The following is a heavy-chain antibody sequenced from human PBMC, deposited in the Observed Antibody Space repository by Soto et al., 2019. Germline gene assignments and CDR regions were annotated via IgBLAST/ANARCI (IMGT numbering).Heavy chain of an antibody. J-gene: IGHJ4*02. CDR1: GFTFSSYA. CDR2: ISGSGGST. V-gene: IGHV3-23*01. CDR3: AKDWRGYYYDSSGYYYFDY. D-gene: IGHD3-22*01. Sequence: GGSLRLSCAASGFTFSSYAMSWVRQAPGKGLEWVSAISGSGGSTYYAYSGKGRFTISRDNSKNTLYLQMNSLRAEDTAVYYCAKDWRGYYYDSSGYYYFDYWGQGTLVTVSS.